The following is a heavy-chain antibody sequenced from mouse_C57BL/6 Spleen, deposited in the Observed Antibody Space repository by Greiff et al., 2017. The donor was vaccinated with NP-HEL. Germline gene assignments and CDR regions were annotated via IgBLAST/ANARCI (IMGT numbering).Heavy chain of an antibody. CDR2: IYPGDGDT. V-gene: IGHV1-82*01. Sequence: VQLQESGPELVKPGASVKISCKASGYAFSSSWMNWVKQRPGKGLEWIGRIYPGDGDTNYNGKFKGKATLTADKSSSTAYMQLSSLTSEDSAVYVCASEGDSSGYVAMDYWGQGTSVTVAS. J-gene: IGHJ4*01. CDR1: GYAFSSSW. CDR3: ASEGDSSGYVAMDY. D-gene: IGHD3-2*02.